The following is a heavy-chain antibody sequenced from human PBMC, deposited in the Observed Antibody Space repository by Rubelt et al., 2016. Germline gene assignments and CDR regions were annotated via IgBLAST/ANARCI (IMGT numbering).Heavy chain of an antibody. V-gene: IGHV4-59*01. D-gene: IGHD5-18*01. CDR1: GGSLSSYY. CDR3: AKVDTHYYDAMDL. CDR2: INSSGST. J-gene: IGHJ6*02. Sequence: QVQLQESGPGLMKSWETLSLTCTVSGGSLSSYYWSWIRQPPGKGLEWIGYINSSGSTKYSPSLKSRVTLSIDTSKNQFSLKLSAVTAADTAVYYCAKVDTHYYDAMDLWGQGTTVTVSS.